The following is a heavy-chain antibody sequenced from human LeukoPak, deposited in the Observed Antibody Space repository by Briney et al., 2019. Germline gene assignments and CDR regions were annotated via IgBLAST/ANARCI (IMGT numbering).Heavy chain of an antibody. CDR3: ARDRSGYYGNDAFDI. Sequence: PGGSLRLSCAASGLTFSSYSMNWVRQAPGKGLEWVSSISSSSSYIYYADSVKGRFTISRDNAKNSLYLQMNSLRAEDTAVYYCARDRSGYYGNDAFDIRGQGTMVTVSS. D-gene: IGHD3-3*01. CDR1: GLTFSSYS. CDR2: ISSSSSYI. J-gene: IGHJ3*02. V-gene: IGHV3-21*01.